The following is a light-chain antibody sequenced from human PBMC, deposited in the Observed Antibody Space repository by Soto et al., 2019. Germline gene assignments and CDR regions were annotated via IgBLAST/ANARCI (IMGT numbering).Light chain of an antibody. Sequence: DIQITQLPSSVSASFGHRVPISCRASQNINRWLGWYQQKPGKVPEVLIYSTSTLQPGVPSRFSGSGSGTDFTLTISGLQREDSGTYYCQQAYTLPITFGQGTRLEI. CDR3: QQAYTLPIT. CDR2: STS. J-gene: IGKJ5*01. CDR1: QNINRW. V-gene: IGKV1D-12*01.